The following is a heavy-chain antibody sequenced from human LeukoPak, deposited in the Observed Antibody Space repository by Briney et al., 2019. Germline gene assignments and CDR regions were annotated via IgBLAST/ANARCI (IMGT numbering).Heavy chain of an antibody. V-gene: IGHV1-3*01. CDR3: ARDLIRYFDWFDP. D-gene: IGHD3-9*01. Sequence: ASVKVSCKASGYTFTSYAMHWVRQAPGQRLEWMGWINAGNGNTKYSQKFQGRVTITRDTSANTAYMELSSLRSEDTAVYYCARDLIRYFDWFDPWGQGTLVTVSS. CDR2: INAGNGNT. J-gene: IGHJ5*02. CDR1: GYTFTSYA.